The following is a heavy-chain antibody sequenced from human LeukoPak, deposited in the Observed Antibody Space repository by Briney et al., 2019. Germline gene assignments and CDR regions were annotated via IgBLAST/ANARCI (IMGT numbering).Heavy chain of an antibody. V-gene: IGHV3-30*18. D-gene: IGHD2-2*01. Sequence: GSLRLSCAASGFTFNNYGMHWVRQAPGKGLEWVAVISYDGRNIHYPDSVKGRFTISRDISTDTLWLQMDSLRTEDTAVYYCAKGPLRGAAAAIDYWGQGTLVTVSS. CDR1: GFTFNNYG. J-gene: IGHJ4*02. CDR2: ISYDGRNI. CDR3: AKGPLRGAAAAIDY.